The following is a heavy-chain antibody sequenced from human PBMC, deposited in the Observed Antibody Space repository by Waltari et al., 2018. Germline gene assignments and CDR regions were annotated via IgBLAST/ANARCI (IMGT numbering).Heavy chain of an antibody. J-gene: IGHJ4*02. CDR2: ITGSGGST. D-gene: IGHD2-15*01. V-gene: IGHV3-23*04. Sequence: EVQLVESGGGLVQPGGSLRLSCAASGFTFSSYPMSWVRQAPGKGLEWVLAITGSGGSTYYADSVKGRCTISRDNSKNTLFLQMNGLRAEDTAIYYCAKKYSPTGPGCFDYWGQGTLVTVSS. CDR1: GFTFSSYP. CDR3: AKKYSPTGPGCFDY.